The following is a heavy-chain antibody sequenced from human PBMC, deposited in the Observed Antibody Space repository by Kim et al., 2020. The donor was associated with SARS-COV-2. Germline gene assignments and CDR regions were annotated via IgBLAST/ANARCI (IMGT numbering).Heavy chain of an antibody. Sequence: GGSLRLSCAASGFPFSDFYMSWIRQAPGKGLEWVSYITNSGIYTNYADSVKGRFTISRDNAKNSLYLQMSSLRAEDTAVYYCARLSSGYYYASEGYWGQG. J-gene: IGHJ4*02. CDR1: GFPFSDFY. D-gene: IGHD3-22*01. CDR2: ITNSGIYT. CDR3: ARLSSGYYYASEGY. V-gene: IGHV3-11*03.